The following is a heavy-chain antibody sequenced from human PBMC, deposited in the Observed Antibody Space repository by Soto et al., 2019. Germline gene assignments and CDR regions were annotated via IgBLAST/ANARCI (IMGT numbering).Heavy chain of an antibody. D-gene: IGHD3-10*01. V-gene: IGHV4-30-4*01. CDR2: IYYSGST. CDR1: GGSISSGDYY. Sequence: PSETLSLTCTVSGGSISSGDYYWSWIRQPPGKGLEWIGYIYYSGSTYYNPSLKSRVTISVDTSKNQFSLKLSSVTAADTAVYYCARDLRCYYGSYYCYGMDVWGQGTTVTVSS. J-gene: IGHJ6*02. CDR3: ARDLRCYYGSYYCYGMDV.